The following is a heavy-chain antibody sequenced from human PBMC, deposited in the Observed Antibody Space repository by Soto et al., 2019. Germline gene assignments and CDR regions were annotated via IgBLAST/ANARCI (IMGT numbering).Heavy chain of an antibody. Sequence: GGSLRLSCAASGFTFSDYYMSWIRQAPGKGLEWVSYISSSDSTIYYADSVKGRFTISRDNAKNSLYLQMNSLRAEDSAVYYCAWGDGYGDYAGVWWGQGTLVTVSS. CDR3: AWGDGYGDYAGVW. CDR1: GFTFSDYY. D-gene: IGHD4-17*01. J-gene: IGHJ4*02. CDR2: ISSSDSTI. V-gene: IGHV3-11*01.